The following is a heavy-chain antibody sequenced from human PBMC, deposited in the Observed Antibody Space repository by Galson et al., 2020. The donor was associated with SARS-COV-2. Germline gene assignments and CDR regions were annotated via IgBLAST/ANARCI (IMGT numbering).Heavy chain of an antibody. J-gene: IGHJ4*02. Sequence: SETLSLTCTVSGDSIGSGAYYWTWIRQHPGKGLEWIGNMLPSGRSFYNPSLTSRVTISLGTSKNQFSLNVSSLTAAHTAVYYCARSNPTVTSVYDYWGQGTLVTVSS. V-gene: IGHV4-31*03. CDR2: MLPSGRS. CDR1: GDSIGSGAYY. D-gene: IGHD4-17*01. CDR3: ARSNPTVTSVYDY.